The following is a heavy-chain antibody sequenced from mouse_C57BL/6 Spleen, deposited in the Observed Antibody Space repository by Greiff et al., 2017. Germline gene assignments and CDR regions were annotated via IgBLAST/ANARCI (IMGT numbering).Heavy chain of an antibody. CDR2: ISSGGSYT. Sequence: VQLQQSGGDLVKPGGSLKLSCAASGFTFSSYGMSWVRQTPDKRLEWVATISSGGSYTYYPDSVKGRFTISRDNAKNTLYLQMSSLKSEDTAMYYCARLTTVVDYAMDYWGQGTSVTVSS. V-gene: IGHV5-6*01. CDR1: GFTFSSYG. J-gene: IGHJ4*01. CDR3: ARLTTVVDYAMDY. D-gene: IGHD1-1*01.